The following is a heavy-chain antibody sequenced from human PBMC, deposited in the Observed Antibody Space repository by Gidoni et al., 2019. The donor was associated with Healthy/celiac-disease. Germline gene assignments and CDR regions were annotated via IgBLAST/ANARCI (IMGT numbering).Heavy chain of an antibody. CDR3: AKDEESAADNWYFDL. J-gene: IGHJ2*01. V-gene: IGHV3-30*18. CDR1: GFPFSSYG. D-gene: IGHD2-2*01. CDR2: ISYDGSNK. Sequence: QVQLVESGGGVVQPGRSLRLSCAASGFPFSSYGMHWVRQAPGKGLEWVAVISYDGSNKYYADSVKGRFTISRDNSKNTLYLQMNSLRAEDTAVYYCAKDEESAADNWYFDLWGRGTLVTVSS.